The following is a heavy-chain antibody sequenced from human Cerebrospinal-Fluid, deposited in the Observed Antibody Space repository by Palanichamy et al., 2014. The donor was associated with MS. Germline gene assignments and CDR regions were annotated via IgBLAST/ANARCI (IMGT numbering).Heavy chain of an antibody. V-gene: IGHV4-30-4*01. Sequence: QVQLQESGPGLVKPSQTLSLTCSVSGGSIASADYYWSWIRQPPGKGLEWIGYIFYSGGSYYNPSLKSRVTISVDTSNNQFSLHLNSVSAADTAVYYCARTIVGANYFDRWGQGTLVTVSS. CDR3: ARTIVGANYFDR. D-gene: IGHD1-26*01. J-gene: IGHJ4*02. CDR1: GGSIASADYY. CDR2: IFYSGGS.